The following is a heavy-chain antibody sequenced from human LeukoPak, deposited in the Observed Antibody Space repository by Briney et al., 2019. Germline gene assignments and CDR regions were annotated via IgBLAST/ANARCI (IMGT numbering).Heavy chain of an antibody. D-gene: IGHD3-22*01. CDR3: ARLDEDFYYDGSGFYV. CDR2: IYPGDSET. J-gene: IGHJ1*01. V-gene: IGHV5-51*01. Sequence: GESLKISCRGSGSRFTNYRIAWVRQMPGKGLEWMGIIYPGDSETTYSPSFQGQVTISVDKSINTAYLQWSSLRTSDTAMYYCARLDEDFYYDGSGFYVWGQGTLVTVSS. CDR1: GSRFTNYR.